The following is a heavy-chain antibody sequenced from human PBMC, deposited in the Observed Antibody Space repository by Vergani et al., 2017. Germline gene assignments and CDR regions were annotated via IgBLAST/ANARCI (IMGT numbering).Heavy chain of an antibody. D-gene: IGHD1-26*01. CDR3: ARDHFGSGSYMAWFDP. V-gene: IGHV1-2*02. Sequence: QVHLVQSGVEVKKPGASVKISCRASGYSFIDYYIHWIRQAPGQGLEWMGWINPKSGVTNYAQKFQGRVTMTRDTSIDTVYMELTNLRSTDTATFYCARDHFGSGSYMAWFDPWGQGSPVIVSS. CDR1: GYSFIDYY. CDR2: INPKSGVT. J-gene: IGHJ5*02.